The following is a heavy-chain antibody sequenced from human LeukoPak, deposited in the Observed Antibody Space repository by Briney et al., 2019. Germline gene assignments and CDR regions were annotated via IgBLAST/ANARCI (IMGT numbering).Heavy chain of an antibody. CDR3: VRDGNTAYYYDY. D-gene: IGHD2/OR15-2a*01. CDR2: INWNGGRS. V-gene: IGHV3-20*04. J-gene: IGHJ4*02. Sequence: GGSLRLSCAASGFTFDDYGMSWVRQAPGKGLEWVSAINWNGGRSGHADSVKGRFTISRDNAKSSLYLQMNSLRAEDTALYYCVRDGNTAYYYDYWGLGTLVTVSS. CDR1: GFTFDDYG.